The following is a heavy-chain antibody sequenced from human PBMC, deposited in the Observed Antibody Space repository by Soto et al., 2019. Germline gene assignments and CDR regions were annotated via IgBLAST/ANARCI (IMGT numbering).Heavy chain of an antibody. CDR3: ARDGDGFWSGPDAFDI. CDR1: GFTFSSYS. Sequence: GGSLRLSCAASGFTFSSYSMNWVRQAPGKGLEWVSYISSSSSTIYYADSVKSRFTISRDNAKNSLYLQMNSLRDENTAVYYCARDGDGFWSGPDAFDIWGQGTMVTVSS. D-gene: IGHD3-3*01. V-gene: IGHV3-48*02. CDR2: ISSSSSTI. J-gene: IGHJ3*02.